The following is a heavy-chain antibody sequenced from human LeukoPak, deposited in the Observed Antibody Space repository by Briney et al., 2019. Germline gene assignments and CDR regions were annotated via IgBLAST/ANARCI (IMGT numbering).Heavy chain of an antibody. CDR2: IYYGGST. Sequence: SETLSLTCTVSGGSISSSSYYWGWIRQPPGQGLEWIGSIYYGGSTYSNPSLKSRVTISVDTSKNQFSLKLSSVTAADTAVYYCARQTISYGSYYFDYWGQGTLVTVSS. V-gene: IGHV4-39*01. J-gene: IGHJ4*02. CDR3: ARQTISYGSYYFDY. D-gene: IGHD5-18*01. CDR1: GGSISSSSYY.